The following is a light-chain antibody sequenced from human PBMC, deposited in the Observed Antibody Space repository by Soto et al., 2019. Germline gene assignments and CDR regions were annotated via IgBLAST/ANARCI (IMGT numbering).Light chain of an antibody. Sequence: QSALTQPASVSGSPGQSITVSCTGPTSDVGGYNSVSWYQQHPGKVPKLMIYDVSHRPSGVSNRFSGSKSGNTASLTISGLQAQDEADYYCSSYTSSSTLVFGTGTKLTVL. J-gene: IGLJ1*01. V-gene: IGLV2-14*01. CDR3: SSYTSSSTLV. CDR1: TSDVGGYNS. CDR2: DVS.